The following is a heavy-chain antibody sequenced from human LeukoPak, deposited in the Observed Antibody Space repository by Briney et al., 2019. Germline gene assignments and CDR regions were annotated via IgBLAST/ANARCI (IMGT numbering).Heavy chain of an antibody. Sequence: SVKVPCKASGGTFSSYAISWVRQAPGQGLEWMGRIIPIFGTANYAQKFQGRVTITTDESTSTAYMELSSLRSEDTAVDYCARDAGSGSYYNGYYYYMDVWGKGTTVTVSS. CDR3: ARDAGSGSYYNGYYYYMDV. V-gene: IGHV1-69*05. CDR2: IIPIFGTA. D-gene: IGHD3-10*01. CDR1: GGTFSSYA. J-gene: IGHJ6*03.